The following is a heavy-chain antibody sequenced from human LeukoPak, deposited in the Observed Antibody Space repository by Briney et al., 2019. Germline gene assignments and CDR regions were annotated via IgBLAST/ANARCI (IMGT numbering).Heavy chain of an antibody. Sequence: GGSLRLSCAASGFTFSSYSMNWVRQAPGKGLEWVSSIISSSVYISYADSVKGRFTISRDNSKNTLYLQMNSLRAEDTAVYYCARVDGSPDSWGQGTLVTVSS. D-gene: IGHD2-15*01. J-gene: IGHJ4*02. CDR2: IISSSVYI. V-gene: IGHV3-21*04. CDR3: ARVDGSPDS. CDR1: GFTFSSYS.